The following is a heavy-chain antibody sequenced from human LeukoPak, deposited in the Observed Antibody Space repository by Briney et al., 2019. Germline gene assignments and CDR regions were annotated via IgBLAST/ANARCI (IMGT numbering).Heavy chain of an antibody. CDR3: ARRCRAVLVVPVARGDYFDY. V-gene: IGHV4-39*01. J-gene: IGHJ4*02. D-gene: IGHD2-2*01. CDR1: GGSISSSSYH. CDR2: MSYSGAT. Sequence: SETLSLTCTVSGGSISSSSYHWGCIRQSRGEGLQWITSMSYSGATYYNPSLQSRVTISVDTSKNQFSLKLYSVTAADTAVYYCARRCRAVLVVPVARGDYFDYLGQGTLVTVSS.